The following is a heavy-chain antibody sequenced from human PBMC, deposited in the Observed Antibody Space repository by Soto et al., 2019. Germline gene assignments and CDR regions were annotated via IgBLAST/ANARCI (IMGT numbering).Heavy chain of an antibody. CDR1: GFTFSSYA. CDR2: ISGGGGST. Sequence: GGSLRLSCAASGFTFSSYAMSWVRQAPGKGLEWVSAISGGGGSTYYADSVKGRFTISRDNSKNKLYLQMNSLRAEDTAVYYCAKDLTPGVDTGFFDYWGQGTLVTVSS. D-gene: IGHD5-18*01. J-gene: IGHJ4*02. V-gene: IGHV3-23*01. CDR3: AKDLTPGVDTGFFDY.